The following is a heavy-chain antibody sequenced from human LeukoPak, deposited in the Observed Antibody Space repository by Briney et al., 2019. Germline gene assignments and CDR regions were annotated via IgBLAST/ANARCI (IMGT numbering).Heavy chain of an antibody. Sequence: GGSLRLSCAASGFTFSSYTFSTYAMSWVRQAPGKGLEWVSAVSGSGVSTYYADSVKGRFTISRDNSKNTLYLQMNGLRAEDTAVYYCAKGVEDSGISYSSYMDVWGKGTTVTASS. CDR2: VSGSGVST. D-gene: IGHD2-15*01. J-gene: IGHJ6*03. CDR1: GFTFSSYTFSTYA. CDR3: AKGVEDSGISYSSYMDV. V-gene: IGHV3-23*01.